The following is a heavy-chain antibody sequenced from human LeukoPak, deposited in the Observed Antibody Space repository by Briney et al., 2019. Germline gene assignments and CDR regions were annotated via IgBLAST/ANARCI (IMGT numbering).Heavy chain of an antibody. D-gene: IGHD3-3*01. J-gene: IGHJ5*02. Sequence: PSQTLSLTCTVSGGSISSGSYYWSWIRQPAGKGLEWIGRIYTSGSTNYNPSLKTRVTISVDTSKNQFSMKLSSVTAADTAVYYCAREGTIFGVVIRVDPWGQGTLVTVSS. V-gene: IGHV4-61*02. CDR1: GGSISSGSYY. CDR2: IYTSGST. CDR3: AREGTIFGVVIRVDP.